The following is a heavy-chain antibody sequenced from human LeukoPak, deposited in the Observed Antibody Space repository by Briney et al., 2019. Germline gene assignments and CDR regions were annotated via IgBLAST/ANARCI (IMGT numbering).Heavy chain of an antibody. CDR3: ARGTTDFWSGYYTALNWFDP. CDR2: IYYSGST. CDR1: GGSISSSSYY. V-gene: IGHV4-39*01. J-gene: IGHJ5*02. Sequence: SETLSPTCTVSGGSISSSSYYWGWIRQPPGKGLEWIGSIYYSGSTYYNPSLKSRVTISVDTSKNQFSLKLSSVTAADTAVYYCARGTTDFWSGYYTALNWFDPWGQGTLVTVSS. D-gene: IGHD3-3*01.